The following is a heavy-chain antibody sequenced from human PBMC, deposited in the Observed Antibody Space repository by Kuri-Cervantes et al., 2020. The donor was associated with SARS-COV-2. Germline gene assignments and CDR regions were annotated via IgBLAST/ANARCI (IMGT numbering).Heavy chain of an antibody. CDR3: ASEPDY. V-gene: IGHV3-9*01. J-gene: IGHJ4*02. CDR1: GFTFDDYA. CDR2: ISWNSGSI. Sequence: SLKISCAASGFTFDDYAMHWVRQAPGKGLEWVSGISWNSGSIGYADSVKGRFTISRDNAKNSLYLQMNSLRAEDTAVYYCASEPDYWGQGTLVTVSS.